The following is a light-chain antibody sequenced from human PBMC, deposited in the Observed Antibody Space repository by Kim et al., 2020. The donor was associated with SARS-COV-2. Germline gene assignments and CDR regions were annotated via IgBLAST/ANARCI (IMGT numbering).Light chain of an antibody. Sequence: PGEDSNLCSRARHRDRSSPLAWYQQRPGQPPRLLIHGVSNRATGTPDRFSGSESGTDFTLTISRLEREDFAVYYCQHYDSSGWTFGRGTKVDIK. V-gene: IGKV3-20*01. CDR3: QHYDSSGWT. CDR2: GVS. CDR1: HRDRSSP. J-gene: IGKJ1*01.